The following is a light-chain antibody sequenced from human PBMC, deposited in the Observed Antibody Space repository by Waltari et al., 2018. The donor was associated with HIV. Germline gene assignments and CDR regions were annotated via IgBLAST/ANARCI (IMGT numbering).Light chain of an antibody. Sequence: QSALTQPASVSGSPGQSITISCTGTSSDVGSYELVSLYQKHPDKAPKLMIYEFSKPPWGVSNRFSGSQSGNTASLTISGLQAEDEADYYCCSYAGSSTHVFGGGTKVTVL. V-gene: IGLV2-23*02. CDR1: SSDVGSYEL. CDR2: EFS. J-gene: IGLJ1*01. CDR3: CSYAGSSTHV.